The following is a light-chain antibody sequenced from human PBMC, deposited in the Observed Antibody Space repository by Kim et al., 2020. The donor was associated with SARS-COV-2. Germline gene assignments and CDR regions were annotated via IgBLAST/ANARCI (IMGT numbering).Light chain of an antibody. J-gene: IGLJ2*01. CDR1: SSNVGSNT. CDR3: AAWDDSLNVV. Sequence: GQRVTISCSGSSSNVGSNTVNWYQQLPGRAPKLLIYSDNQRPSGVPDRFSGSKSGTSASLAISGLQSEDEADYYCAAWDDSLNVVFGGGTQLTVL. CDR2: SDN. V-gene: IGLV1-44*01.